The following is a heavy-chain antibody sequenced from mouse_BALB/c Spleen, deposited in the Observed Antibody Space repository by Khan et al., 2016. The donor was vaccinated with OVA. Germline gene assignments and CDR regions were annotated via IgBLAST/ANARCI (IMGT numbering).Heavy chain of an antibody. V-gene: IGHV1S135*01. CDR3: TRHGYVAWFTY. CDR2: IDPFSGGT. D-gene: IGHD2-2*01. CDR1: GYSFTSYY. Sequence: VQLQQSGPELMKPGASVKISCKASGYSFTSYYIHWVMQSHGKSLEWIGYIDPFSGGTTYNQKFKGKATLTVGQSSSTAYIHLSNLTSEDSAVYYCTRHGYVAWFTYWGQGTLVTVSA. J-gene: IGHJ3*01.